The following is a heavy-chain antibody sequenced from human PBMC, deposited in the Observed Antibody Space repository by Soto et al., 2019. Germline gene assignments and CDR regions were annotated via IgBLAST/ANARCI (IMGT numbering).Heavy chain of an antibody. CDR3: ARIQVTTGYFDY. CDR1: GFSLSTAGMG. CDR2: IDWDDDK. V-gene: IGHV2-70*11. Sequence: SGPTLVNPTQTLTLTFTFSGFSLSTAGMGGSWIRQPPGKALEWLARIDWDDDKYYNTFLSTRLTISKDTSKNQVVLTLTNIYPVDTATYYCARIQVTTGYFDYWGQGALVTV. J-gene: IGHJ4*02. D-gene: IGHD4-17*01.